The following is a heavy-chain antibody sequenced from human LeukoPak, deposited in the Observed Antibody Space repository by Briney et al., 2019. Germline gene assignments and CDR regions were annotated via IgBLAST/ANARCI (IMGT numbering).Heavy chain of an antibody. CDR3: ARVGYYSSGPFSYFDY. CDR2: ISYDGSNE. Sequence: GGSLRLSCAASGFTFSSYAMHWVRQAPVKGLEWVAVISYDGSNEYYADSVKGRFTISRDSSENTLYLQMNSLRVEDTAVYYCARVGYYSSGPFSYFDYWGQGTLVTVSS. V-gene: IGHV3-30-3*01. CDR1: GFTFSSYA. D-gene: IGHD3-10*01. J-gene: IGHJ4*02.